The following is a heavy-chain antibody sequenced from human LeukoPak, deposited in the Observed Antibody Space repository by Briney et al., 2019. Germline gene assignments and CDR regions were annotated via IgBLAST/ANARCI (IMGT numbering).Heavy chain of an antibody. Sequence: GGSLRLSCAASGFTFSCYAMSWVRQAPGKGLEWVSAISGSGGSTYYADSVKGRFTISRDNSKNTLYLQMNSLRAEDTAVYYCATSFIYGDYEDTDYWGQGTLVTVSS. V-gene: IGHV3-23*01. CDR3: ATSFIYGDYEDTDY. CDR1: GFTFSCYA. D-gene: IGHD4-17*01. J-gene: IGHJ4*02. CDR2: ISGSGGST.